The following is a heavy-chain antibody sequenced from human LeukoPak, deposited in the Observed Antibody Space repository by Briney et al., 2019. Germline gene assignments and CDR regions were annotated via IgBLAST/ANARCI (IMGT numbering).Heavy chain of an antibody. V-gene: IGHV3-7*01. CDR3: ARGETNWGYGMDV. CDR2: MRRGGNEI. Sequence: GGSLRLSCSASGFTFSTYWMSWVRQAPGKGLEWVANMRRGGNEIYYLDSVRGRFTISRDNAKNSLYLQMNSLRAEDTAVYYCARGETNWGYGMDVWGQGTTVTVSS. CDR1: GFTFSTYW. J-gene: IGHJ6*02. D-gene: IGHD7-27*01.